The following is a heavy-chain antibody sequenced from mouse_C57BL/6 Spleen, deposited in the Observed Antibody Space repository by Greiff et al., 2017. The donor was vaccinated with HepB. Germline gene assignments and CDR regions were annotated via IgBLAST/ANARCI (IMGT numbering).Heavy chain of an antibody. CDR1: GYTFTDYN. CDR2: INPNNGGT. J-gene: IGHJ4*01. V-gene: IGHV1-18*01. Sequence: EVQLQQSGPELVKPGASVKIPCKASGYTFTDYNMDWVKQSHGKSLEWIGDINPNNGGTIYNQKFKGKATLTVDKSSSTAYMELRSLTSEDTAVYYCARVGLYSNYEDYAMDYWGQGTSVTVSS. D-gene: IGHD2-5*01. CDR3: ARVGLYSNYEDYAMDY.